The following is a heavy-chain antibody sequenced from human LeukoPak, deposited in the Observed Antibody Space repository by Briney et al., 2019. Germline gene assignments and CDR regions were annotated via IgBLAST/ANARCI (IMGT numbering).Heavy chain of an antibody. J-gene: IGHJ4*02. D-gene: IGHD3-10*01. CDR3: ARGRYYYGSGNDY. CDR2: INHSGST. V-gene: IGHV4-34*01. Sequence: SETLSLTCAGYGGSFSGYYWSWIRQPPGKGLEWIGEINHSGSTNYNPSLKSRVTIPVDTSKNQFSLKLSSVTAADTAVYYCARGRYYYGSGNDYWGQGTLVTVSS. CDR1: GGSFSGYY.